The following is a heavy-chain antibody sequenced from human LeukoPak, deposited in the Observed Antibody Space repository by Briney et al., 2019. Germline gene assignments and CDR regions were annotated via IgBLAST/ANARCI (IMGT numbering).Heavy chain of an antibody. CDR2: IYKSGTT. CDR3: ARSFLDYMDV. CDR1: GESINPYY. D-gene: IGHD2/OR15-2a*01. Sequence: PSETLSLTCTVSGESINPYYWNWIRQSAGKGLEGIGHIYKSGTTNFNPSLTSRVTISLDTSRNQFSLKLRSVTAADTAVYFCARSFLDYMDVWGKGTTVTVSS. V-gene: IGHV4-4*07. J-gene: IGHJ6*03.